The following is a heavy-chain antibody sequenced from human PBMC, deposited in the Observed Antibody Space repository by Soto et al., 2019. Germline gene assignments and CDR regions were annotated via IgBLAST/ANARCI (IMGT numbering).Heavy chain of an antibody. J-gene: IGHJ6*02. V-gene: IGHV3-30*03. Sequence: GGSLRLSCAASGFTFSSYGMHWVRQAPGKGLEWVAVISYDGSNKYYADSVKGRFTISRDNSKNTLYLQMNSLRAEDTAVYYCARDGRITMVRGVIINPSYYYGMDVWGQGTTVTVSS. CDR1: GFTFSSYG. CDR2: ISYDGSNK. D-gene: IGHD3-10*01. CDR3: ARDGRITMVRGVIINPSYYYGMDV.